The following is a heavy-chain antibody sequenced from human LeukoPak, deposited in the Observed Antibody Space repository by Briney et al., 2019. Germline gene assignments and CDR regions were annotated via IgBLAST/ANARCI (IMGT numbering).Heavy chain of an antibody. Sequence: GASVKVSCKASEYTFTGYYMHWVRQAPGQGLEWMGWINTNSGGTNYAQKFQGRVTMTRDTSISTAYMELSRLRSDDTAVYYCASNYGSPWFDPWGQGTLVTVSS. V-gene: IGHV1-2*02. CDR2: INTNSGGT. D-gene: IGHD3-10*01. J-gene: IGHJ5*02. CDR1: EYTFTGYY. CDR3: ASNYGSPWFDP.